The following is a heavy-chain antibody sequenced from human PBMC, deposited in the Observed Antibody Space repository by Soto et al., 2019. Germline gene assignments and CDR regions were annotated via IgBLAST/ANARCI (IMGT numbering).Heavy chain of an antibody. Sequence: QVQLVQSGAEVKKPGSSVTVSCTASGGTFSSYAVSWVRQAPGQGLEWMGVVIPKASQPKYAPKFQGRVTITADYSTAYMEVSSLTSADTAVYYCARESSSPNYFYYGMDVWGQGTTVIVSS. CDR3: ARESSSPNYFYYGMDV. V-gene: IGHV1-69*01. CDR1: GGTFSSYA. CDR2: VIPKASQP. J-gene: IGHJ6*02. D-gene: IGHD6-6*01.